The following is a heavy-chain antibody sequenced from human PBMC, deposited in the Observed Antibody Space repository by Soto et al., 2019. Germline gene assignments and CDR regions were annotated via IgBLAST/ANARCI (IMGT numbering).Heavy chain of an antibody. CDR3: AKGTGGTCYSASDS. V-gene: IGHV3-23*01. D-gene: IGHD2-15*01. J-gene: IGHJ4*02. CDR1: GFTFNNYA. Sequence: EVQLLKSGGGLVQPGGSLRLSCAASGFTFNNYAMSWVRQAPGKGLEWVSSICGYTNTTYYTDSVKGRFTISRDNSKNTLYLQMDSLRVEDTALYYCAKGTGGTCYSASDSWGQGTLVTVSS. CDR2: ICGYTNTT.